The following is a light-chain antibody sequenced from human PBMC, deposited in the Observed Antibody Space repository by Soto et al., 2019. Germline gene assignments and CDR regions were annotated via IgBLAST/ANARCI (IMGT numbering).Light chain of an antibody. V-gene: IGLV1-47*02. CDR2: NYN. CDR3: SSYTSSSSLV. Sequence: QSVVTQPPSASGTPGQTVTISCSGSNSNIGSNYVYWYQQLPGTAPKLLIYNYNLRPSGVVDRFSGSKSGNTASLTISGLQAEDEGDYFCSSYTSSSSLVFGGGTKLTVL. CDR1: NSNIGSNY. J-gene: IGLJ2*01.